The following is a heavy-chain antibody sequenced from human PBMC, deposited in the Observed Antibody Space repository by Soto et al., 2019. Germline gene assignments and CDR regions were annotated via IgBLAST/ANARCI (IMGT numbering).Heavy chain of an antibody. CDR1: GFAFNNYG. Sequence: PGRSLRLSCTVSGFAFNNYGITWVRQAPGKWLEWVSSISKSDYTYYSDSSTGRFTISRDNAKNSGSIKMNTLRVEDTAVYYSAREDSIIIPAVSDFWAQGTLVTVPS. J-gene: IGHJ4*02. D-gene: IGHD2-2*01. CDR2: ISKSDYT. V-gene: IGHV3-21*01. CDR3: AREDSIIIPAVSDF.